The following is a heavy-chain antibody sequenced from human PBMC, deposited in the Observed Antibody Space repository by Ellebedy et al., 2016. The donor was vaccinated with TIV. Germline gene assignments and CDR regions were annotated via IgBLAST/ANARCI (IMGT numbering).Heavy chain of an antibody. J-gene: IGHJ4*02. CDR1: GFTFSFYA. CDR3: VRARPYCGGDCFSFGN. D-gene: IGHD2-21*02. V-gene: IGHV3-74*01. Sequence: GESLKISXAASGFTFSFYAMYWVRQAPGKGLVWVSRMNSDGSSTNYADSVKGRFTISRDNAKNTLYLQMHSLRAEDTAVYYCVRARPYCGGDCFSFGNWGQGSLVTVSS. CDR2: MNSDGSST.